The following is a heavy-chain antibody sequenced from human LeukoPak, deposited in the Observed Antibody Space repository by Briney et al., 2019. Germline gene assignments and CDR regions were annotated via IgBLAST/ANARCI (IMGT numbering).Heavy chain of an antibody. Sequence: ASQTLSLTCTVSGGSISSGGYYWSWIRQPPGKGLEWIGYIYYSGSTYHNPSLKSRVTISVDTSKNQFSLKLSSVTAADTAVYYCARDLGGGSCCLIDYWGQGTLVTVSS. CDR2: IYYSGST. CDR3: ARDLGGGSCCLIDY. V-gene: IGHV4-30-4*08. D-gene: IGHD2-15*01. CDR1: GGSISSGGYY. J-gene: IGHJ4*02.